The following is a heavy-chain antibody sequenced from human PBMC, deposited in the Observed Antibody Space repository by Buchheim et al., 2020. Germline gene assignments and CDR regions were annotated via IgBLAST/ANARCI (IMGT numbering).Heavy chain of an antibody. D-gene: IGHD6-19*01. J-gene: IGHJ4*02. CDR1: GFTFSSYE. Sequence: EVQLVESGGGLVQPGGSLRLSCAASGFTFSSYEMNWVRQAPGKGLEWVSYINSGGGTKFYADSVKGRFTISRDNAKNSLYLPMNSLRAEDTAVYYCARVSGWYLDYWGQGTL. CDR3: ARVSGWYLDY. CDR2: INSGGGTK. V-gene: IGHV3-48*03.